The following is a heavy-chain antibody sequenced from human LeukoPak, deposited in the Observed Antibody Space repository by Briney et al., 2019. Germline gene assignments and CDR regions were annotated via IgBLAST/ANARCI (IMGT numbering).Heavy chain of an antibody. CDR3: ARGPQGLGD. V-gene: IGHV4-31*03. J-gene: IGHJ4*02. D-gene: IGHD3-16*01. CDR2: IYNSGSA. CDR1: GGSMNSDGDY. Sequence: PSQTLSLTCTVSGGSMNSDGDYWSWIRQHPGKGLEWIGYIYNSGSAYYNPSLESRVTISVDTSKNQFSLKLSSVTAADTAVYYCARGPQGLGDWGQGTLVTVSS.